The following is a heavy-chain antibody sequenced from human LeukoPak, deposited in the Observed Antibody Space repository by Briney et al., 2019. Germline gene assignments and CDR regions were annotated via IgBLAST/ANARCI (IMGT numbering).Heavy chain of an antibody. CDR1: GYTFTDYA. CDR2: FYPNSAYT. Sequence: ASVKVSCKASGYTFTDYAVHWVRQAPGQGLEWLGIFYPNSAYTIYAQTFQGRVTMTGDASTDSAYMELSSLRSEDTAIYFCAXXAXSEVFGLDVWGQGTTVTVSS. CDR3: AXXAXSEVFGLDV. V-gene: IGHV1-46*01. J-gene: IGHJ6*02.